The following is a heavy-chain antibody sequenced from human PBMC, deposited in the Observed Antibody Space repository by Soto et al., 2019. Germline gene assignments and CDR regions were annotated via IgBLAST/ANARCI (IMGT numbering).Heavy chain of an antibody. CDR2: IYSGGST. V-gene: IGHV3-66*01. Sequence: EVQLVESGGGLVQPGGSLRLSCAASGFTVSSNYMSWVRQAPGKGLEWVSVIYSGGSTYYADSVKGRFTISRDNFNNTLKLQMNRLRAEDTAVYYSARDFVHGDRPEYCQQWSQDTMVKVSS. CDR1: GFTVSSNY. D-gene: IGHD4-17*01. J-gene: IGHJ1*01. CDR3: ARDFVHGDRPEYCQQ.